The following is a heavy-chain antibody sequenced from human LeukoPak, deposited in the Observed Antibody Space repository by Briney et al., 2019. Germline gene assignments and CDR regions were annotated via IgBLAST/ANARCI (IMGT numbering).Heavy chain of an antibody. CDR2: ISYDGSNK. V-gene: IGHV3-30-3*01. Sequence: GGSLRLSCAASGFTFSSYAMHWVRQAPGKGLEWVAVISYDGSNKYYADSVKGRFTISRDNAKNSLYLQMNGLRDEDTAVYYCARGPNALDYWGQGTLVTVSS. J-gene: IGHJ4*02. CDR3: ARGPNALDY. CDR1: GFTFSSYA.